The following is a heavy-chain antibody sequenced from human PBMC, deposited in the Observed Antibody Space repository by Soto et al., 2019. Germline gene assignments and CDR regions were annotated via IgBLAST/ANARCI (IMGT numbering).Heavy chain of an antibody. J-gene: IGHJ6*02. D-gene: IGHD2-8*01. CDR1: GGTFSSYA. CDR2: IIPIFGTA. CDR3: ARLQGVWNGHETPYYYYGMDV. V-gene: IGHV1-69*13. Sequence: SVKVSCKASGGTFSSYAISWVRQAPGQGLEWMGGIIPIFGTANYAQKFQGRVTITADESTSTAYMELSSLRSEDTAVYYCARLQGVWNGHETPYYYYGMDVWGPGTTVTVSS.